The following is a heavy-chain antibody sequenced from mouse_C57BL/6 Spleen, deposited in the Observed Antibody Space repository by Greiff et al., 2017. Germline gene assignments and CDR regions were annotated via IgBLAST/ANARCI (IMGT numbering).Heavy chain of an antibody. Sequence: VQLQQPGAELVRPGSSVKLSCKASGYTFTSYWMEWVKQRPGQGLEWIGNIYPSDSETHYNQKFKDKATLTVDKSSSTAYMQLSRLTSADSAVYGCARGGHTTVRGLDYWGQGATLTVSS. CDR2: IYPSDSET. CDR3: ARGGHTTVRGLDY. J-gene: IGHJ2*01. CDR1: GYTFTSYW. V-gene: IGHV1-61*01. D-gene: IGHD1-1*01.